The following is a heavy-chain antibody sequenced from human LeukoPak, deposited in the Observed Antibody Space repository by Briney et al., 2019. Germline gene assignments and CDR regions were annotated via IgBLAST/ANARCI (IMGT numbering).Heavy chain of an antibody. J-gene: IGHJ5*02. CDR1: GYTFTSYY. CDR2: INPSRGST. CDR3: ARDGGDGYKANWFDT. Sequence: ASVKVSCKASGYTFTSYYMHWVRQAPGQGLEWMGIINPSRGSTSQAQTFQGRVPMTREMSTSTVSMELSSLRSEDTAVYYCARDGGDGYKANWFDTWGQGTLVTVSS. D-gene: IGHD5-24*01. V-gene: IGHV1-46*01.